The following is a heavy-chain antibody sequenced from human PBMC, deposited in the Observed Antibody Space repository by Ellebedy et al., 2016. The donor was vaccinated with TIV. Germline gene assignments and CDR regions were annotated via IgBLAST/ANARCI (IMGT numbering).Heavy chain of an antibody. Sequence: ESLKISCAASGFTFSSSWMTWVRQAPGKGLEWVANIKQDGSDKFYVDSVKGRFTISIDNAKNSLYLQMNSLSDADTAVYYCVRDLHWAFDIWGQGTVVTVSS. CDR2: IKQDGSDK. V-gene: IGHV3-7*01. CDR1: GFTFSSSW. J-gene: IGHJ3*02. CDR3: VRDLHWAFDI. D-gene: IGHD1-1*01.